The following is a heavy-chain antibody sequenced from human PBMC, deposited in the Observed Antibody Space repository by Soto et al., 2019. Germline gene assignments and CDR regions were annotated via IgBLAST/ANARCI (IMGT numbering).Heavy chain of an antibody. CDR2: INHSGST. CDR1: GGSFTDYY. D-gene: IGHD6-13*01. V-gene: IGHV4-34*01. CDR3: ARGDSSSWSTAFDI. Sequence: QVQLQQWGAGLLKPSDTLSLTCGLYGGSFTDYYWNWIRQPPGKGLEWIGEINHSGSTNYNPSFKSRVTISVDTSKNQYSLNLSSMTAADTAVYYCARGDSSSWSTAFDIWGQGTKVTVSS. J-gene: IGHJ3*02.